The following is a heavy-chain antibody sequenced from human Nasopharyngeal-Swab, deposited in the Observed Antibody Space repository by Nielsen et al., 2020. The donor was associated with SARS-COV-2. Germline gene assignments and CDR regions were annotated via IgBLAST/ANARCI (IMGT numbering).Heavy chain of an antibody. J-gene: IGHJ6*02. D-gene: IGHD6-19*01. Sequence: SETLSLTCTVSGGSISSSSYYWGWIRQPPGKGLEWIGSIYYSGSTYYNPSLKSRVTISVDTSKNQFSLKLSSVTAADTAVYYCARGSDSSGWYSPFGYYYYGMDVWGQGTTVTVSS. CDR2: IYYSGST. CDR3: ARGSDSSGWYSPFGYYYYGMDV. CDR1: GGSISSSSYY. V-gene: IGHV4-39*01.